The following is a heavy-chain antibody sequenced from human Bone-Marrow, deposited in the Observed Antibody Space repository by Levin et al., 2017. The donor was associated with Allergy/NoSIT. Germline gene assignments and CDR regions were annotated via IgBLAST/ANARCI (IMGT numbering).Heavy chain of an antibody. Sequence: GASVKVSCKASGGSFSGDSTSWVRQAPGHGLEWMGAITPVFGSPMYAQKFQGRITISADESTSTSHMELSSLGSEDTAVYYCARDRPHSSGYYYFDSWGQGTLLTVSS. V-gene: IGHV1-69*13. CDR1: GGSFSGDS. CDR2: ITPVFGSP. CDR3: ARDRPHSSGYYYFDS. J-gene: IGHJ4*02. D-gene: IGHD3-22*01.